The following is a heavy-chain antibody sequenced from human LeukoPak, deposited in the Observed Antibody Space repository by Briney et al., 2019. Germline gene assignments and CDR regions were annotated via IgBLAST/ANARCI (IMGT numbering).Heavy chain of an antibody. CDR2: IYYSGST. Sequence: SETLSLTCTVSGGSISSYYWSWIRQPPGKGLEWIGYIYYSGSTNYNPSLKGRVTISVDTSKNQFSLKLSSVTAADTAVYYCARIAAAGRKTNWFDPWGQGTLVTVSS. D-gene: IGHD6-13*01. CDR1: GGSISSYY. J-gene: IGHJ5*02. V-gene: IGHV4-59*01. CDR3: ARIAAAGRKTNWFDP.